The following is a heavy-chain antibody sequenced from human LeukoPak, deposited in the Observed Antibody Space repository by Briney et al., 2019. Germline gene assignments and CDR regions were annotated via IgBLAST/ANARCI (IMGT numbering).Heavy chain of an antibody. J-gene: IGHJ6*04. V-gene: IGHV3-48*03. D-gene: IGHD3-10*02. CDR2: ISSSGSTI. CDR3: AELGITMIGGV. Sequence: PGGPLRLSCGASGFTFSSHKMNWVRQAPGKRLEWVSYISSSGSTIYYADSVKGRFTSSSDHATNSLYLQLNSLRAHDTAVYYWAELGITMIGGVWGKGATVTISS. CDR1: GFTFSSHK.